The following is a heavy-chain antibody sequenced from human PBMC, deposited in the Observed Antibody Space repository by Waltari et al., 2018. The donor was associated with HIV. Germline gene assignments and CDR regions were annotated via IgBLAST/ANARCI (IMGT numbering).Heavy chain of an antibody. CDR1: GSPFLNYP. D-gene: IGHD3-16*02. CDR3: TRGNIWGSYRYFDY. J-gene: IGHJ4*02. V-gene: IGHV1-18*01. CDR2: ITRETDNT. Sequence: RLFQSDHALRYPGASVTISCRTSGSPFLNYPVPWVRQSLGQGLDWMGGITRETDNTNYTRESQGRVTLTTDAAAATAYLELRDLRPDDTAMYFCTRGNIWGSYRYFDYWGPGTLITVS.